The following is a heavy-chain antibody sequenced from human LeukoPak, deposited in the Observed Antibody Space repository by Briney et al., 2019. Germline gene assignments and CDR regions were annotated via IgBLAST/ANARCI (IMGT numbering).Heavy chain of an antibody. CDR2: VNRDGSIR. CDR3: ARGLLETTTTYFDY. CDR1: GLAVTTEW. J-gene: IGHJ4*02. D-gene: IGHD1-1*01. V-gene: IGHV3-74*01. Sequence: GGSLRLSCAATGLAVTTEWMHWVRQAPGKGLVWVSGVNRDGSIRNYADSVKGRFTISRDNSKSTLYLQINSLRAEDTAVYYCARGLLETTTTYFDYWGQGTLVTVSS.